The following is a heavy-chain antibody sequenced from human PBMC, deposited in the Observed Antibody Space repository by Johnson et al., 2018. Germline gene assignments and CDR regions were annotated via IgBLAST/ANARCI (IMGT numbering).Heavy chain of an antibody. Sequence: QVQLVQSGGGVVQPGRSLRLSCAASGFTFSSYGMHWVRQAPGKGLEWVAVISYDGSNKYYADSVKGRFTISRDNSKNTRYLQRNSLRAEDTAVYYCAKDRRATAGRNWFDPWGQGTLVTVSS. V-gene: IGHV3-30*18. CDR3: AKDRRATAGRNWFDP. CDR2: ISYDGSNK. D-gene: IGHD6-13*01. J-gene: IGHJ5*02. CDR1: GFTFSSYG.